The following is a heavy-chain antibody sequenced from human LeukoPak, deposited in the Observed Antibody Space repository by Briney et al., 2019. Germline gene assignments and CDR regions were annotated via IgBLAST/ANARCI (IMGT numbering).Heavy chain of an antibody. D-gene: IGHD3-22*01. CDR1: GYIFTTYW. CDR3: ARRARYYYDNSDFFNFDY. CDR2: IYPGDSDT. V-gene: IGHV5-51*01. J-gene: IGHJ4*02. Sequence: HGESLKISCKGSGYIFTTYWIGWVRQMPGKGLEWMGIIYPGDSDTSYSPSFQGQVSMSADKAINTAYLQWSRLKASDTAMYYCARRARYYYDNSDFFNFDYWGQGTLVTVSS.